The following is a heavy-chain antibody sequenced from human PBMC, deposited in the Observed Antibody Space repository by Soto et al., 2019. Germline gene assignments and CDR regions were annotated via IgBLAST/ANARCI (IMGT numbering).Heavy chain of an antibody. D-gene: IGHD3-10*01. Sequence: ASVKVSCKASGYTFTSSGISWVRQAPGQGLEWMGWISSDNGNTNYAQHLQGRVSMTTDTSTSTAYMDLRSLRSDDTAVYYCARGSWFDDYWGLGTLVTVSS. CDR2: ISSDNGNT. CDR3: ARGSWFDDY. CDR1: GYTFTSSG. V-gene: IGHV1-18*01. J-gene: IGHJ4*02.